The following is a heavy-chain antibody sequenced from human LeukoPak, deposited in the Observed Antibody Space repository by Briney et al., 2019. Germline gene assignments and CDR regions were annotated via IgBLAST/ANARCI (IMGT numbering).Heavy chain of an antibody. CDR3: ARVRNPSHDYASLLNWFDL. Sequence: GGSLRLSCAASEFIVSSNYMSWVRQAPGKGLEWVSVIYSGGSTYYADSVKGRFTISRDNSKNTLYFQMNSLRAEDTAVYYCARVRNPSHDYASLLNWFDLWGQGTLVTVSS. D-gene: IGHD4-17*01. V-gene: IGHV3-53*01. CDR1: EFIVSSNY. J-gene: IGHJ5*02. CDR2: IYSGGST.